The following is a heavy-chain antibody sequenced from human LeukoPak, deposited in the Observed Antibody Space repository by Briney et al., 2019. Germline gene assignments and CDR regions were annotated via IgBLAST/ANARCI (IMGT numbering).Heavy chain of an antibody. V-gene: IGHV3-9*01. CDR3: AKDMAAAGIYYFDY. J-gene: IGHJ4*02. CDR2: ISWNSGSI. D-gene: IGHD6-13*01. CDR1: GFTFDDYA. Sequence: GRSLRLSCAASGFTFDDYAMHWVRQAPGKGLEWVSGISWNSGSIGYADSVKGRFTISRDNAKNSLYLQMNSLRAEDTALYYCAKDMAAAGIYYFDYWGQGTLVTVSS.